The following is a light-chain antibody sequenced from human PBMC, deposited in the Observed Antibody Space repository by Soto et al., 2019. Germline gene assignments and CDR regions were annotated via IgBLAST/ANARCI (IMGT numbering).Light chain of an antibody. CDR1: QSVLYSSNNKNY. Sequence: DIVMTQSPDSLAVSLGERATINFKSSQSVLYSSNNKNYLAWYQQKPGQPPILLLYWASTRESGIPDRFCGSGSLTDFTLTGSSLLAEDVAVYYCQQYYSTPVTFGQGTKLEIK. V-gene: IGKV4-1*01. CDR2: WAS. CDR3: QQYYSTPVT. J-gene: IGKJ2*01.